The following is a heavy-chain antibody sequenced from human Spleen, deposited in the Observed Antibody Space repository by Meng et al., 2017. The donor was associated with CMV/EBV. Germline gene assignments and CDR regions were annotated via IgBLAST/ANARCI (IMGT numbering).Heavy chain of an antibody. Sequence: QLQLQVSGPGLVKPSETLSLTCTVSGGSISSSSYYWGWIRQPPGKGLEWIGSIYYSGSTYYNPSLKSRVTISVDTSKNQFSLKLSSVTAADTAVYYCARVYSRAYFDYWGQGTLVTVSS. V-gene: IGHV4-39*07. D-gene: IGHD2-15*01. CDR3: ARVYSRAYFDY. CDR1: GGSISSSSYY. CDR2: IYYSGST. J-gene: IGHJ4*02.